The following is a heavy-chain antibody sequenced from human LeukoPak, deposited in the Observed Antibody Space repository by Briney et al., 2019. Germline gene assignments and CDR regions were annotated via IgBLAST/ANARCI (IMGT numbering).Heavy chain of an antibody. D-gene: IGHD3-10*01. CDR1: GGSVSSYY. V-gene: IGHV4-59*02. CDR2: TYYSGYT. Sequence: SETLSLTCTVSGGSVSSYYWSWIRQPPGKGLEWIGYTYYSGYTNYNPSLKSRVTLSVDTSKNQFSLKLSSVNAADTAVYYCAVLSGGEEAYWGQGTLVTVSS. CDR3: AVLSGGEEAY. J-gene: IGHJ4*02.